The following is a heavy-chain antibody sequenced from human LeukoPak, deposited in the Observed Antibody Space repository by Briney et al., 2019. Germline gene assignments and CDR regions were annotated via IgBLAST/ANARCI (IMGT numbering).Heavy chain of an antibody. Sequence: GASVKVSCKASGYTFTSYDINWVRQGTGQGLEWMGCMNPNSGNTSYAQKFQGRVTMTRNTSISTAYMELSRLRSEDTAVYYSARRKTPQYYDFLSVYYLSWFDPWGQGTLVTVSS. CDR2: MNPNSGNT. V-gene: IGHV1-8*02. D-gene: IGHD3-3*01. J-gene: IGHJ5*02. CDR1: GYTFTSYD. CDR3: ARRKTPQYYDFLSVYYLSWFDP.